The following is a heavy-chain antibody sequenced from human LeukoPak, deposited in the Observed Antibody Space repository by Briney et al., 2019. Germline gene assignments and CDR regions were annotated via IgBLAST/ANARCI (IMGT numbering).Heavy chain of an antibody. CDR3: ARDAGNPVFFDY. CDR2: MYYSGST. Sequence: SETLSLTCTVSGGSISSSSYYWGWIRQPPGKGLEWIVSMYYSGSTYYNPSLKSRVTISVDTSKNQFSLKVSSVTAADTAVYYCARDAGNPVFFDYWGQGTLITVSS. D-gene: IGHD1-14*01. CDR1: GGSISSSSYY. V-gene: IGHV4-39*01. J-gene: IGHJ4*02.